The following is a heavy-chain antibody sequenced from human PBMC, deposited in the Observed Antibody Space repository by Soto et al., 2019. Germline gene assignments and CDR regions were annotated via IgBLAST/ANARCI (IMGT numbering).Heavy chain of an antibody. V-gene: IGHV4-59*01. CDR2: MYNTGST. CDR1: GGSISSYY. CDR3: ARDLWGYCGTDCYPLDV. D-gene: IGHD2-21*02. Sequence: SETLSLTCTVSGGSISSYYWSWIRQPPGKGLEWIGYMYNTGSTVYNPSLKSRVTISVDTSKNQFSLKLNAATAADTAVYYCARDLWGYCGTDCYPLDVWGQGTTVTVSS. J-gene: IGHJ6*02.